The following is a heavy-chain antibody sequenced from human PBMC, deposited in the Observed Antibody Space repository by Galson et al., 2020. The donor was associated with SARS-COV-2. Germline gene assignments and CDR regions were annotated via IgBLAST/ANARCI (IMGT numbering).Heavy chain of an antibody. CDR2: IKQDGSEK. Sequence: GESLKISCAASGFPFSSYWMNWVRQAPGKGLEWVANIKQDGSEKYYVDSVKGRFTISRDNAKNSLYLQMNSLRAEDTAVYYCARVGIVLVPAAIPDYVMDVWGQGTTVTVSS. V-gene: IGHV3-7*01. CDR1: GFPFSSYW. CDR3: ARVGIVLVPAAIPDYVMDV. D-gene: IGHD2-2*01. J-gene: IGHJ6*02.